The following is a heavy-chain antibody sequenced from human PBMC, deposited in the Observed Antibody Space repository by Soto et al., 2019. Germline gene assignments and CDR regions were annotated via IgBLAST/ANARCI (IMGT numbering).Heavy chain of an antibody. Sequence: EVQLVESGGGLVQPGGSLRLSCAASGFTFSSYWMHWVRQAPGKGLVWVSRINSDGSSTSNADSVKGRFTISRDNAKNTLYLQMNSLRAEDTAVYYCARDRGYCSSTSCYQNTGWFDPWGQGTLVTVSS. D-gene: IGHD2-2*01. CDR1: GFTFSSYW. CDR3: ARDRGYCSSTSCYQNTGWFDP. V-gene: IGHV3-74*01. CDR2: INSDGSST. J-gene: IGHJ5*02.